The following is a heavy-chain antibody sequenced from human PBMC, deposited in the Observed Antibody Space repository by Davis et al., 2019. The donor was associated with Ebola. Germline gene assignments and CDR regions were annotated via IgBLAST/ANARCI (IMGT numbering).Heavy chain of an antibody. CDR1: GFTFSSYA. CDR3: AKDSSSFRPYGMDV. J-gene: IGHJ6*02. D-gene: IGHD6-13*01. V-gene: IGHV3-23*01. CDR2: ISGSGGST. Sequence: GESLKIPCAASGFTFSSYAMSWVRQAPGKGLEWVSAISGSGGSTYYADSVKGRFTISRDNSKNTLYLQMNSLRAEDTAVYYCAKDSSSFRPYGMDVWGQGTTVTVSS.